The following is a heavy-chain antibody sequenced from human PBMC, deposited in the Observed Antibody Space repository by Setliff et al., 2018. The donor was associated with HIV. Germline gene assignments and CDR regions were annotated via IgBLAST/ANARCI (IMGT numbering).Heavy chain of an antibody. Sequence: ASVKVSCKPSGYTFATYDINWVRQAAGQGLVWMGWMNPYSGNSGYAQRFHGRLTMTRDTSISTVYMDLTSLTSEDTAVYYCARDGFRAGYSSGWSDYWGQGTLVTAPQ. J-gene: IGHJ4*02. D-gene: IGHD6-19*01. CDR3: ARDGFRAGYSSGWSDY. CDR2: MNPYSGNS. V-gene: IGHV1-8*02. CDR1: GYTFATYD.